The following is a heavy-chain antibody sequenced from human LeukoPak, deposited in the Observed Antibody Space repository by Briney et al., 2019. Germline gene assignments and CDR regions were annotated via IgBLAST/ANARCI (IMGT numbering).Heavy chain of an antibody. J-gene: IGHJ3*01. CDR1: GFTFSTSA. CDR2: IIVGSGAT. CDR3: AAELYGVYTDCCTFHL. D-gene: IGHD4-17*01. V-gene: IGHV1-58*01. Sequence: ASVKVSCKTSGFTFSTSAVQWVRQARGQRLEWIGWIIVGSGATNYAQSLQGRFTITRDMPTNTAYMELSSLGSEDSAVYYCAAELYGVYTDCCTFHLWGQGTLVTVSS.